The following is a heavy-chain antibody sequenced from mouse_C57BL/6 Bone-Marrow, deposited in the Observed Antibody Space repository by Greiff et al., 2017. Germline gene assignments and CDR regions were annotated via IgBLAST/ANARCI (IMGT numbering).Heavy chain of an antibody. Sequence: VQLQQPGAELVKPGASVKMSCKASGYTFTSYWITWVKQRPGQGLEWIGDIYPGSGSTNYNEKFKSKATLTVDTSSSTAYMQLSSLTSEDSAVYYCARRGYGSSYVDYWGQGTTLTVSS. CDR1: GYTFTSYW. CDR2: IYPGSGST. CDR3: ARRGYGSSYVDY. D-gene: IGHD1-1*01. V-gene: IGHV1-55*01. J-gene: IGHJ2*01.